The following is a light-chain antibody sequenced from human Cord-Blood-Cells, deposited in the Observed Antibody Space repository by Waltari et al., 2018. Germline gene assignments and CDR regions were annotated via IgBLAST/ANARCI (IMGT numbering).Light chain of an antibody. CDR1: QGISSY. CDR3: QQLNSYSYT. CDR2: AAS. J-gene: IGKJ2*01. V-gene: IGKV1-9*01. Sequence: DIQLTQSPSFLSASVGDRGTITCRASQGISSYLAWYQQKPGKAPKLLIYAASTLQSGVPSRFSGSGSGTEFTLTISSLQPEDFATYYCQQLNSYSYTFGQGTKLEIK.